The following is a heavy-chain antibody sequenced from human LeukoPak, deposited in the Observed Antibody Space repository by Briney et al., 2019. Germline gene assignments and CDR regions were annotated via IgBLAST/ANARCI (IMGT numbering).Heavy chain of an antibody. CDR2: IYSGGST. CDR3: ARARIAAAIDY. Sequence: PGGSLRLSCAASGLTVSSNYMSWVRQAPGKGLEWVSVIYSGGSTYYADSVKGRFTISRDNSKNTLYLQMNSLRAEDTAAYYCARARIAAAIDYWGQGTLVTVSS. J-gene: IGHJ4*02. CDR1: GLTVSSNY. V-gene: IGHV3-53*01. D-gene: IGHD6-13*01.